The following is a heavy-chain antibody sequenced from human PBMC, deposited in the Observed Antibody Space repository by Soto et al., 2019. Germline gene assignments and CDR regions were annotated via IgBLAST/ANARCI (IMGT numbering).Heavy chain of an antibody. Sequence: SQTLSLTCAISGDSVSINTASCNWIRQSPSRVLEWLGRTYFRSKWYNDYAVSVKSRIIINPDTSNNQFSLQLNSVNSEDTAVYFCAKGDNLGPKTGYAFDPWGQGIMVTVSS. V-gene: IGHV6-1*01. CDR1: GDSVSINTAS. D-gene: IGHD5-12*01. J-gene: IGHJ5*02. CDR3: AKGDNLGPKTGYAFDP. CDR2: TYFRSKWYN.